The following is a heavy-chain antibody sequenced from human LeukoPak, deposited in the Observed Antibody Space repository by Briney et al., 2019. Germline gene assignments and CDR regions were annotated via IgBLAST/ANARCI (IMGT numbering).Heavy chain of an antibody. V-gene: IGHV4-31*03. J-gene: IGHJ4*02. CDR3: AREARGINYFDY. CDR2: IYYSGST. D-gene: IGHD2-15*01. Sequence: SETLSRTCTVSGGSISSGGYYWSWIRQHPGKGLEWIGYIYYSGSTYYNPSLKSRVTISVDTSKNQFSLKLSSVTAADTAVYYCAREARGINYFDYWGQGTLVTVSS. CDR1: GGSISSGGYY.